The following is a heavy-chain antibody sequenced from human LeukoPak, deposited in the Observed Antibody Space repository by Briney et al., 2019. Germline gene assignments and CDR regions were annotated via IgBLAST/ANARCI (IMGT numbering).Heavy chain of an antibody. CDR3: AGAMPDGWYYGSGSYYRY. CDR1: GGSISSYY. Sequence: SETLSLTCTVSGGSISSYYWSWIRQPLGKGLEWIGYIYYSGSTNYNPSLKSRVTISVDTSENQFSLKLSSVTAADTAVYYCAGAMPDGWYYGSGSYYRYWGQGTLVTVSS. CDR2: IYYSGST. V-gene: IGHV4-59*01. D-gene: IGHD3-10*01. J-gene: IGHJ4*02.